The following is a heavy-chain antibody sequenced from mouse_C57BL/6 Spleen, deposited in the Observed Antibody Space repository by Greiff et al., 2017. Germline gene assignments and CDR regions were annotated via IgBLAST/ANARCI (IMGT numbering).Heavy chain of an antibody. CDR1: GYAFSSYW. J-gene: IGHJ3*01. V-gene: IGHV1-80*01. Sequence: QVQLQQSGAELVKPGASVKISCKASGYAFSSYWMNWVKQRPGKGLEWIGQIYPGDGDTNYNGKLKGKATLTADKSSSTAYMQLSSLTSEDSAVYFCARAGTAQAPWFAYWGQGTLVTVSA. D-gene: IGHD3-2*02. CDR3: ARAGTAQAPWFAY. CDR2: IYPGDGDT.